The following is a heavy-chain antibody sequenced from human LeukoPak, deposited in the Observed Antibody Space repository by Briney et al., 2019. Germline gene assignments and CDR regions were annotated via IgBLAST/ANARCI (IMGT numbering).Heavy chain of an antibody. CDR1: GYTFTSYG. CDR2: ISAYNGNT. Sequence: VASVKVSCKASGYTFTSYGISWVRQAPGQGLEWMGWISAYNGNTNYAQKLQGRVTMTTDTSTSTAYMELRSLRSDDTAVYYCARATGGGSYYRAAATTDYWGQGTLVTVSS. V-gene: IGHV1-18*01. J-gene: IGHJ4*02. CDR3: ARATGGGSYYRAAATTDY. D-gene: IGHD1-26*01.